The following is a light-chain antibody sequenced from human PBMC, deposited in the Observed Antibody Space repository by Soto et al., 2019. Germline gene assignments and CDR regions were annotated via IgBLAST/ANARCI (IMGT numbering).Light chain of an antibody. V-gene: IGLV2-14*01. Sequence: QSVLTQPASVSGSPGQSITISCTGISCDVGGYNYVSWYQQHPGKAPKLMIYEDNKRHSGVSNRFSGSKFGNTASLTISVLLAEDEADYYCSSFTSSTTLYVFGTGTKVTV. CDR3: SSFTSSTTLYV. CDR2: EDN. CDR1: SCDVGGYNY. J-gene: IGLJ1*01.